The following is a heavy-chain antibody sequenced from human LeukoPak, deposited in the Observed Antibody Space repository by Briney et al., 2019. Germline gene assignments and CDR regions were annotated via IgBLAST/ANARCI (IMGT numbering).Heavy chain of an antibody. V-gene: IGHV3-74*01. CDR2: INTDGSST. J-gene: IGHJ4*02. Sequence: AGGSLRLSCAASGFTFSSYWMHWVRQAPGKGLVWVSRINTDGSSTSYADSVRGRFTISRDNAKNTLYLQMNSLRAEDTAVYYCARDKYASGSLDCWGQGALVTVSS. CDR3: ARDKYASGSLDC. D-gene: IGHD3-10*01. CDR1: GFTFSSYW.